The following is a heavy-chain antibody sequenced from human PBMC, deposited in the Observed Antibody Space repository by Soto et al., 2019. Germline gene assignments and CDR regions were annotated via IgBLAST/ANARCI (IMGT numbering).Heavy chain of an antibody. CDR3: ARAMVRGVSLPVPPTFDS. V-gene: IGHV3-23*01. CDR1: GYTFTSYA. CDR2: ISANGGST. D-gene: IGHD3-10*01. Sequence: GGSLRLSCAASGYTFTSYAMSWVRQAPGKGLEWVSGISANGGSTYYADSVKGRFTISRDNSKNTLYLQMNSLRAEDTAVYYCARAMVRGVSLPVPPTFDSWGQGTLVTVSS. J-gene: IGHJ5*01.